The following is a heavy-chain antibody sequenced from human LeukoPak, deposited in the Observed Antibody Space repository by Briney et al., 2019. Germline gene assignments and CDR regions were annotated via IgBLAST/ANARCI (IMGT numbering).Heavy chain of an antibody. Sequence: GGSLRLSCAASGFTFSSYWMSWVRQAPGKGLEWVASIKQDGSEKYYVDSVKGRFTISRDNAKNSVYLQMNSLRAEDTAIYYCARTRYCGGGSCFALDYWGLGTLVTVSS. CDR1: GFTFSSYW. D-gene: IGHD2-15*01. V-gene: IGHV3-7*01. J-gene: IGHJ4*02. CDR3: ARTRYCGGGSCFALDY. CDR2: IKQDGSEK.